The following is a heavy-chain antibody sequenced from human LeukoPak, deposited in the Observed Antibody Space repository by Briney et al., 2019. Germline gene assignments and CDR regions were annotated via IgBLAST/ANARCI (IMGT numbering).Heavy chain of an antibody. CDR2: TYYRSKWYS. J-gene: IGHJ5*02. V-gene: IGHV6-1*01. Sequence: SQTLSLTCAISGDSVSRNTAGWNWIRQSPSRGLEWLGRTYYRSKWYSDFAPSVRNRITINPDTSKNQFSLQLNSVTLEDTAVYYCARGVFSHWFDPWGQGTLVIVSS. CDR3: ARGVFSHWFDP. CDR1: GDSVSRNTAG.